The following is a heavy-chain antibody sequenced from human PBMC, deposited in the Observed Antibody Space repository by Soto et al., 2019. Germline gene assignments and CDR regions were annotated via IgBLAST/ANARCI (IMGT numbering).Heavy chain of an antibody. D-gene: IGHD4-4*01. CDR2: IYPGDSDT. V-gene: IGHV5-51*01. J-gene: IGHJ5*02. CDR3: ARSRALATVTTLNWFDP. CDR1: GYSFTSYW. Sequence: GESLKISCKGSGYSFTSYWIGWVRQMPGKGLEWMGIIYPGDSDTRYSPSFQGQVTISADKSISTAYLQWSSLKASDTAMYYCARSRALATVTTLNWFDPRGQGTLVTVSS.